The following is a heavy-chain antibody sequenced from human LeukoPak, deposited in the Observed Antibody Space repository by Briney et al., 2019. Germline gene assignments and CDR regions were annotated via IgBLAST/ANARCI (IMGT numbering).Heavy chain of an antibody. J-gene: IGHJ4*02. V-gene: IGHV3-23*01. Sequence: GGSLRLSCAASGFTFSSYALSWVRQAPGKGLEWVSVISASGGTTYYADSAKGRFTISRDTSKDTVYLQMHSLRAEDTAVYYCAKGDVLPSYPTFDYWGQGTLVTVSS. CDR2: ISASGGTT. CDR1: GFTFSSYA. CDR3: AKGDVLPSYPTFDY. D-gene: IGHD3-9*01.